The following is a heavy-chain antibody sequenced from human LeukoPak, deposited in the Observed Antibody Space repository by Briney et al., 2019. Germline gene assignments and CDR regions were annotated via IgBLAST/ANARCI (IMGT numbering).Heavy chain of an antibody. CDR3: ARGSRVKYYDFRSGYSPAYYYGMDV. Sequence: GGSLRLSCAASGFMFSSNWMSWVRLAPGKGLEWVANIKEDGTETYYVDSVKGRFTISRDNAKNSLYLQMNSLRAEDTAVYYCARGSRVKYYDFRSGYSPAYYYGMDVWGQGTTVTVSS. CDR1: GFMFSSNW. J-gene: IGHJ6*02. D-gene: IGHD3-3*01. CDR2: IKEDGTET. V-gene: IGHV3-7*03.